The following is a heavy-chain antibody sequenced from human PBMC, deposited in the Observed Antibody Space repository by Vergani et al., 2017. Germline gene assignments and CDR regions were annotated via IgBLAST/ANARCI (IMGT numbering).Heavy chain of an antibody. CDR3: ARQVAVAGKWWGPYYYYGMDV. CDR2: IDPSDSYT. J-gene: IGHJ6*02. Sequence: EVQLVQSGAELKKPGESLRISCKGSGYSFTSYWISWVRQMPGKGLEWMGRIDPSDSYTNYSPSFQGHVTISADKSISTAYLQWSSLKASDTAIYYCARQVAVAGKWWGPYYYYGMDVWGQGTTVTVSS. D-gene: IGHD6-19*01. V-gene: IGHV5-10-1*01. CDR1: GYSFTSYW.